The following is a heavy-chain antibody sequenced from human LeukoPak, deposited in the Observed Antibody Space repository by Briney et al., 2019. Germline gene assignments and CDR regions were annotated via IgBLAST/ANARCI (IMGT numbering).Heavy chain of an antibody. CDR1: GFTFSSYS. CDR3: ARDDYYDSSGYPLGY. J-gene: IGHJ4*02. V-gene: IGHV3-48*02. Sequence: GGSLRLSCAASGFTFSSYSMNWVRQPPGKGLEWVSYISSSSNTIYYADSVKGRFTISRDNAKNSLYLQMNSLRDEDTAVYYCARDDYYDSSGYPLGYWGQGTLVTVSS. CDR2: ISSSSNTI. D-gene: IGHD3-22*01.